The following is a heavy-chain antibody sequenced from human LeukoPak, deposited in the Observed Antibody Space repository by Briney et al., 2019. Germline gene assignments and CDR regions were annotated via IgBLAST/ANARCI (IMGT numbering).Heavy chain of an antibody. CDR3: ARARRDCSGGTCFSYYFDN. J-gene: IGHJ4*02. V-gene: IGHV3-64*01. D-gene: IGHD2-15*01. CDR1: GFTFSNYA. CDR2: ISSIEGRI. Sequence: GGSLRLSCAASGFTFSNYAIHWVRQAPGRGLECVSAISSIEGRIYYANSVKGRFTISRDNSKNMVFLQMGSLRAEDMAVYYCARARRDCSGGTCFSYYFDNWGQGTLVTVSP.